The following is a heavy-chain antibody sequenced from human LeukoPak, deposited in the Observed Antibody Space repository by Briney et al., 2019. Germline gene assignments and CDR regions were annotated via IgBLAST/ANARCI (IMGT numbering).Heavy chain of an antibody. CDR1: EFTVSRNY. Sequence: GGSLRLSCTASEFTVSRNYMLWVRQAPGKGLEWVSLIFSNGDTHYADSVKGRFTISRDTSKSTVSLQMNSLRVEDTAMYYCTRDQMNYWGQGTLVTVSS. CDR2: IFSNGDT. CDR3: TRDQMNY. V-gene: IGHV3-53*01. D-gene: IGHD5-24*01. J-gene: IGHJ4*02.